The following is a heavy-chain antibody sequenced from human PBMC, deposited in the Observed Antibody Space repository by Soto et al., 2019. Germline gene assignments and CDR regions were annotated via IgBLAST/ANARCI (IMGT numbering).Heavy chain of an antibody. CDR2: INHSGST. CDR3: ARNPPPPIVVVVAAKRGHDAFDI. J-gene: IGHJ3*02. Sequence: SETLSLTCAVYGGSFSGYYWSWIRQPPGKGLEWIGEINHSGSTNYNPSLKSRVTISVDTSKNQFSLKLSSVTAADTAVYYCARNPPPPIVVVVAAKRGHDAFDIWGQGTMVTVSS. D-gene: IGHD2-15*01. CDR1: GGSFSGYY. V-gene: IGHV4-34*01.